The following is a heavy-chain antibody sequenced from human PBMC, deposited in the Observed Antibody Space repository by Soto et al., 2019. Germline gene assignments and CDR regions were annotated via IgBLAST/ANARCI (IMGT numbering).Heavy chain of an antibody. D-gene: IGHD3-10*01. CDR1: GFTVSSNY. CDR3: ARERGSGSSYYFDY. Sequence: GGSLRLSCAASGFTVSSNYMSWVRQAPGKGLEWVSVIYSGGSTYYADSVKGRFTISRDNSKNTLYLQMNSLRAEDTAVYYCARERGSGSSYYFDYWGQGTLVTVSS. V-gene: IGHV3-53*01. CDR2: IYSGGST. J-gene: IGHJ4*02.